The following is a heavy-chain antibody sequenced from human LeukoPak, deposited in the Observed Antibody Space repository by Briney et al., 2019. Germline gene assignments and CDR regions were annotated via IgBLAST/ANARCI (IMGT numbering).Heavy chain of an antibody. Sequence: GGSLRLSCAASGFTFSSSEMNWVRQAPGKGLEWVSYITSSGNTIYYADSVKGRFTISRDNAKNSLYLHMNSLRAEDTAVYYCARDYGGSSPFDYWGQGTLVTVSS. CDR1: GFTFSSSE. J-gene: IGHJ4*02. CDR3: ARDYGGSSPFDY. CDR2: ITSSGNTI. D-gene: IGHD4-23*01. V-gene: IGHV3-48*03.